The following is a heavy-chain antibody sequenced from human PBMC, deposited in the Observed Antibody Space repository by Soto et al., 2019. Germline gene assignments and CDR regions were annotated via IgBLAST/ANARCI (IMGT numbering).Heavy chain of an antibody. V-gene: IGHV4-34*01. CDR3: ARRRQWLPKRGYFDY. CDR1: GGSFSGYY. J-gene: IGHJ4*02. Sequence: QVQLQQWGAGLLKPSETLSLTCAVYGGSFSGYYWSWIRQPPGKGLEWIGEINHSGSTNYNPSLKSRVTISVDTSKNQFSLKLSSVTAADTAVYYCARRRQWLPKRGYFDYWGQGTLVTVSS. CDR2: INHSGST. D-gene: IGHD6-19*01.